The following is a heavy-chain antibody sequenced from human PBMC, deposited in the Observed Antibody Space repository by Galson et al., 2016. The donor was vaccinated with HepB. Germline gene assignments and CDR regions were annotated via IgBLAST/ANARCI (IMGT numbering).Heavy chain of an antibody. D-gene: IGHD4-17*01. V-gene: IGHV1-46*04. Sequence: SVKVSCKASGYTFTNCYMHWVRQAPGQGLGWLGVINPSGGSTNYAQKLQGRLIMTRDKYTSTVYMEMSSLRSEDTAVYYCARDLGYGDYYFDYWGQGTLVIVSS. CDR3: ARDLGYGDYYFDY. CDR1: GYTFTNCY. CDR2: INPSGGST. J-gene: IGHJ4*02.